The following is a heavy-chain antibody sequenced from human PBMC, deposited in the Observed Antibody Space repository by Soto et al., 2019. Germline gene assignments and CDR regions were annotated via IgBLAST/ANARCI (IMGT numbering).Heavy chain of an antibody. Sequence: QVQLQESGPGLVKPSQTLSLTCTVSGGSIRSGDYYWSWIRQHPGKGLEWIGYIYYSGSTYYNPSLKSRVTISVDTSKNQFSTKLGSVTAADTAVYYCARWWSGSRQGFDPWGQGTLVTVSS. CDR1: GGSIRSGDYY. J-gene: IGHJ5*02. CDR2: IYYSGST. CDR3: ARWWSGSRQGFDP. D-gene: IGHD3-3*01. V-gene: IGHV4-31*03.